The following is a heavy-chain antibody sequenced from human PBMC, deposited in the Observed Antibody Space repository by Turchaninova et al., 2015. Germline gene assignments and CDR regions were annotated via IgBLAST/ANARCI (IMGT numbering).Heavy chain of an antibody. CDR2: IFWDADK. CDR3: AHRRPNSGGWDTGVVDY. Sequence: QITLTESGPTRVRPTQTLTLTCTFSGFSLSPSGVGVGWLRHPPGKALEWIELIFWDADKRYSPSLKTRLTITKDTSNNRVVLTMTNMDPVDTATYYCAHRRPNSGGWDTGVVDYWGQGTLVPVSS. D-gene: IGHD6-19*01. CDR1: GFSLSPSGVG. V-gene: IGHV2-5*02. J-gene: IGHJ4*02.